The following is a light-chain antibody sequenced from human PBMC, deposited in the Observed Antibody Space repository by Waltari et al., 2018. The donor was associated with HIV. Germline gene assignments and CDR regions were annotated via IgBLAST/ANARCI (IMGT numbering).Light chain of an antibody. Sequence: QSALTQPPSASGSPGQSVTISCTGTSSDVAGYNYVSWYQQHPGKPPNLLIYEVSKRPSGVSNRFSGSKSGNAAALTISGLQAEDEADYYCCSYAGSSTPVFGGGTKLTVL. V-gene: IGLV2-23*02. J-gene: IGLJ2*01. CDR2: EVS. CDR3: CSYAGSSTPV. CDR1: SSDVAGYNY.